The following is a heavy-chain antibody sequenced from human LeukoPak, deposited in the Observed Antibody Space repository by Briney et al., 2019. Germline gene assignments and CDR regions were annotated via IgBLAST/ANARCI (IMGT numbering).Heavy chain of an antibody. D-gene: IGHD3-9*01. J-gene: IGHJ6*02. CDR3: ARQRNYDILTGYRRGYGMDV. CDR1: GGSIVSTDYY. Sequence: SETPSLTCTVSGGSIVSTDYYWGWIRQPPGKGLQWIGSIYYSGHSYSNLSLKSRVTISVEMSKNQFSLKLSSVTAADTALYYCARQRNYDILTGYRRGYGMDVWGQGTTVTASS. V-gene: IGHV4-39*01. CDR2: IYYSGHS.